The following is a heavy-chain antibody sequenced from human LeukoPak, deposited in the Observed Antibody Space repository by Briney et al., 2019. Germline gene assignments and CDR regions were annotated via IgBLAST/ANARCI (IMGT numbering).Heavy chain of an antibody. V-gene: IGHV3-30*02. CDR3: AKVVPAANYFDY. CDR1: GFTFSSYG. J-gene: IGHJ4*02. D-gene: IGHD2-2*01. CDR2: IRYDGSNK. Sequence: GGSLRLSCAASGFTFSSYGMHWVRQAPGKGLEWVAFIRYDGSNKYYADSVKGRFTISRDNSKNTLYLQMNSLRAEDTAVYYCAKVVPAANYFDYWGQGTLVTVSS.